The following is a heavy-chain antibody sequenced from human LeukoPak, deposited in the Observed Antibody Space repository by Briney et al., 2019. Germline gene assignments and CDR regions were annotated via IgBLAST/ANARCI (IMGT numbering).Heavy chain of an antibody. CDR3: AKDFKWYGYNGGGDAFDI. Sequence: GRSLRLSCAASGFTFDDYAMHWIRHAPGKGLEWVSGISWNSGSIGYADSVKGRFTISRDNAKNSLYLQMNSLRAEDTALYYCAKDFKWYGYNGGGDAFDIWGQGTMVTVSS. CDR2: ISWNSGSI. D-gene: IGHD5-24*01. J-gene: IGHJ3*02. V-gene: IGHV3-9*01. CDR1: GFTFDDYA.